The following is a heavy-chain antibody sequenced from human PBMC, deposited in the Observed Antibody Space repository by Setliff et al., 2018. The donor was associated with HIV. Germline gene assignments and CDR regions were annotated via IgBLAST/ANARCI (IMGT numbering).Heavy chain of an antibody. Sequence: SETLSLTCSVSGDSISDTTYYWGWIRQPPGKGLEWIGNIYHSGSTLYKPSLKSRVTMSVDTSKNQFSLKLNSVTAADTAVYHCARLSSYRTSSYYFDYWGQGALVTVSS. V-gene: IGHV4-39*01. D-gene: IGHD3-10*01. J-gene: IGHJ4*02. CDR3: ARLSSYRTSSYYFDY. CDR1: GDSISDTTYY. CDR2: IYHSGST.